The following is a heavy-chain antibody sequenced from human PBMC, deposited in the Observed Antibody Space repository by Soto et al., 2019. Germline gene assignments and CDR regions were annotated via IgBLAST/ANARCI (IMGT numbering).Heavy chain of an antibody. CDR2: IIPIFGTA. J-gene: IGHJ6*02. D-gene: IGHD5-18*01. V-gene: IGHV1-69*13. CDR1: GGTFSSYA. CDR3: ARERNTANYYYYYGMDV. Sequence: GASVKVSCKASGGTFSSYAISWVRQAPGQGLEWMGGIIPIFGTANYAQKFQGRVTITADESTSTAYMELSSLRSEDTTVYYCARERNTANYYYYYGMDVWGQGTTVTVSS.